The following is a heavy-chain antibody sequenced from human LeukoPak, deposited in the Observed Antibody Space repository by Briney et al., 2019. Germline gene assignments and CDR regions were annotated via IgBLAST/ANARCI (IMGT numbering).Heavy chain of an antibody. Sequence: GGSLRLSCVASGFKFNDYAMHWVRQAPGKGLEWVSGLSWHSGSIGYADSVKGRFIIPGDNAKNSLYLEMNSLRPEDSALYYCAKETKVGENLCYFDYWGRGTLVTVSS. CDR2: LSWHSGSI. CDR1: GFKFNDYA. CDR3: AKETKVGENLCYFDY. V-gene: IGHV3-9*01. D-gene: IGHD1-26*01. J-gene: IGHJ4*02.